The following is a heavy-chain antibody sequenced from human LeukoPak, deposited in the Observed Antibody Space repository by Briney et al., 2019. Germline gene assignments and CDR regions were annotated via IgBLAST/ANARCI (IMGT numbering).Heavy chain of an antibody. CDR1: GFTVSSNY. CDR2: IYSDRNT. D-gene: IGHD1-26*01. V-gene: IGHV3-53*01. J-gene: IGHJ4*02. Sequence: PGGSLRLSCAASGFTVSSNYMSWVRQAPGKGLEWVSIIYSDRNTYYADSVKGRFTISRDISKNTLYLQMNSLRAEDTAVYYCARGPIVGAVYLDCWGQGTLVTVSS. CDR3: ARGPIVGAVYLDC.